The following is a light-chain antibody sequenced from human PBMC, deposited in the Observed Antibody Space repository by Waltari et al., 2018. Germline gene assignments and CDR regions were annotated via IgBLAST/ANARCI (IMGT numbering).Light chain of an antibody. V-gene: IGKV6-21*01. CDR2: YAS. CDR1: QNIGSS. J-gene: IGKJ1*01. Sequence: EIVLTQSPDFQSVTPKETVTIICRASQNIGSSLHWYQQKPGQSPRPLIKYASQSFSGVPSRFSGSGSGTVFTLTINSLEAEDAATYYCHQSSSLPRTFGQGTKVDIK. CDR3: HQSSSLPRT.